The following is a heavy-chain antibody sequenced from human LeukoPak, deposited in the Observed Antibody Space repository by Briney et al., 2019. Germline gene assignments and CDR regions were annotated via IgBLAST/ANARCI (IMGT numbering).Heavy chain of an antibody. Sequence: SQTLSHTCTVSGGSISSGGYYWSWIRQHPGKGLEWIGYIYYSGSTYYNPSLKSRVTISVGTSKNQFSLKLSSVTAADTAVYYCARVYSGYDFDYWGQGTLVTVSS. CDR3: ARVYSGYDFDY. V-gene: IGHV4-31*03. J-gene: IGHJ4*02. CDR2: IYYSGST. CDR1: GGSISSGGYY. D-gene: IGHD5-12*01.